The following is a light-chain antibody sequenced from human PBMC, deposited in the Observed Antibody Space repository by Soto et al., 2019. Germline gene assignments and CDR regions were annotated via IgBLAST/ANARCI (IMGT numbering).Light chain of an antibody. V-gene: IGLV1-40*01. CDR3: QSYDSSLV. Sequence: QLVLTQPPSVSGAPGQRVTISCTGSSSNIGAGYDVHWYQQLPGTAPKLLIYGNTNRPSGVPDRFSGSQSGTSASLAITGLQAEDEADYYCQSYDSSLVFGGGTKLTVL. CDR2: GNT. J-gene: IGLJ2*01. CDR1: SSNIGAGYD.